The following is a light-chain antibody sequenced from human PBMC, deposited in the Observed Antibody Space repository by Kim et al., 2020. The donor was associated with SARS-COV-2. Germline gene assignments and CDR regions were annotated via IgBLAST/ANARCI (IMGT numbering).Light chain of an antibody. J-gene: IGKJ5*01. Sequence: SPGERAPLSSRARQSVSSSYLAWYQQKPGQAPRLLIYGTSSRATGITDRFSGSGSGTDFTLSISRLEPEDCAVYYCQQYGGSRITFGQGTRLEIK. CDR3: QQYGGSRIT. CDR2: GTS. V-gene: IGKV3-20*01. CDR1: QSVSSSY.